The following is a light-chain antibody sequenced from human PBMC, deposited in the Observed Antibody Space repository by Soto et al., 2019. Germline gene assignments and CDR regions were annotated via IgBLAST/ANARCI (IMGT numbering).Light chain of an antibody. J-gene: IGKJ5*01. Sequence: DIVLTQSPATLSLSPGERATLYCGARQCVSGGFLAWYQQKPGLAPRLSLYDTSFRATGIPDRFSGSGSGTDFALTISSLEPEDFAVYYCQQRSNWPFSITFGQGTRLEIK. CDR1: QCVSGGF. CDR2: DTS. V-gene: IGKV3D-20*02. CDR3: QQRSNWPFSIT.